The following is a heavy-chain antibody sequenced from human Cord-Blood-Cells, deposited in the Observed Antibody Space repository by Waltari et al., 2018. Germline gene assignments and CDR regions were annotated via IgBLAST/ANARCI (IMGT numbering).Heavy chain of an antibody. V-gene: IGHV3-30*18. Sequence: QVQLVESGGGVVQPGRSLRLSCAASGFTSSSYGMHWVRQAPGKGLEWVAVISYDGSNKYYADSVKGRFTISRDNSKNTLYLQMNSLRAEDTAVYYCAKDRGTYGDYVFDYWGQGTLVTVSS. CDR1: GFTSSSYG. D-gene: IGHD4-17*01. CDR2: ISYDGSNK. J-gene: IGHJ4*02. CDR3: AKDRGTYGDYVFDY.